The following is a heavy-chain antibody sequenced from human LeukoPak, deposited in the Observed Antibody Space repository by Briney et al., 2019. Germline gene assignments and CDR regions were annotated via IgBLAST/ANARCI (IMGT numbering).Heavy chain of an antibody. V-gene: IGHV4-59*01. CDR1: GGSISSYY. Sequence: PSETLSLTCTVSGGSISSYYWSWIRQPPGRGLEWIGYIYYSGSTNYNPSLKSRVTISVDTSKNQFSLKLSSVTAADTAVYYCARFNVRVTGWLLFDYWGQGTLVTVSS. CDR2: IYYSGST. CDR3: ARFNVRVTGWLLFDY. J-gene: IGHJ4*02. D-gene: IGHD6-19*01.